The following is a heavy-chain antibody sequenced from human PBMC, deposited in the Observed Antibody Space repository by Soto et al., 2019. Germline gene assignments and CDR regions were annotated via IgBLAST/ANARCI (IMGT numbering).Heavy chain of an antibody. D-gene: IGHD3-16*01. CDR1: GFTFTAYA. CDR3: AREMPLGGILGAEPFGY. J-gene: IGHJ4*02. CDR2: ISSDGEKS. V-gene: IGHV3-23*01. Sequence: DVQLLESGGGFIQPGGSLRLSCAASGFTFTAYAFSWVRQAPGQGLEWVSVISSDGEKSLHADSVKGRFTISSYNSKNTVYLHMTSLRVADTAVYFWAREMPLGGILGAEPFGYWGQGTLVTVSS.